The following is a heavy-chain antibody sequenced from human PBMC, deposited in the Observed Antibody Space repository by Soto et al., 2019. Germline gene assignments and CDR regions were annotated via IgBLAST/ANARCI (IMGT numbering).Heavy chain of an antibody. Sequence: GGSLRLSCAASGFTFSSYSMNWVRQAPGKGLEWVSYISSSSSTIYYADSVKGRFTISRDNAKNSLYLQMNSLRDEDTAVYYCARDCALVFGDYVYYYYGMDVWGQGTTVTVSS. CDR1: GFTFSSYS. V-gene: IGHV3-48*02. D-gene: IGHD4-17*01. J-gene: IGHJ6*02. CDR2: ISSSSSTI. CDR3: ARDCALVFGDYVYYYYGMDV.